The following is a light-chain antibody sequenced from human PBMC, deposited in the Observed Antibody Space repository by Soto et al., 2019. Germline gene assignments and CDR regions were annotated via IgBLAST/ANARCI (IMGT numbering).Light chain of an antibody. J-gene: IGKJ1*01. CDR1: QRVGVN. CDR3: QQYDSWPRT. Sequence: EIVMTQSPASLSVSPGETATLSCRASQRVGVNLAWYQQKPGQAPRLLIYHASTRATGVPARFSGSGSGTDFTLTISSLQSEDIAFFYCQQYDSWPRTFGQGTTVAIK. V-gene: IGKV3-15*01. CDR2: HAS.